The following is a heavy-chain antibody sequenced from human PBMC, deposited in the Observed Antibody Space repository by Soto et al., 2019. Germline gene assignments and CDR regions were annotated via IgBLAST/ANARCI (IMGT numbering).Heavy chain of an antibody. CDR3: ARDRVDTDGKIYYYYMDV. V-gene: IGHV4-59*01. J-gene: IGHJ6*03. CDR2: IYYSGST. CDR1: GGSISSYY. Sequence: SETLSLTCTVSGGSISSYYWSWIRQPPGKGLEWIGYIYYSGSTNYNPSLKSRVTISVDTSKNQFSLKLSSVTAADTAVYYCARDRVDTDGKIYYYYMDVWGKGTTVTVSS. D-gene: IGHD5-18*01.